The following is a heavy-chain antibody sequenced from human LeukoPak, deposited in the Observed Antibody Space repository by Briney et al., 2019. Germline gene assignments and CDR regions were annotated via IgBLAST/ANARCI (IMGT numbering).Heavy chain of an antibody. D-gene: IGHD1-26*01. CDR2: INHSGST. J-gene: IGHJ4*02. Sequence: SETLSLTCAVYGGSFSGYYWSWIRQPPGKGLEWIGEINHSGSTYYNPSLKSRVTISVDTSKNQFSLKLSSVTAADTAVYYCARDRGGSYFMDDYWGQGTLVTVSS. V-gene: IGHV4-34*01. CDR3: ARDRGGSYFMDDY. CDR1: GGSFSGYY.